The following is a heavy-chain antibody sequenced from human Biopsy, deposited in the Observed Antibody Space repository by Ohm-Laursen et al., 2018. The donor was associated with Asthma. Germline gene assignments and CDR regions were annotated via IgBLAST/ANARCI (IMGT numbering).Heavy chain of an antibody. CDR3: ARATSTWSQSGPHYFDH. J-gene: IGHJ4*02. CDR2: VHSTGST. Sequence: SQTLSLTSTVSPGSINDYYWNWIRQFPGKGLEWIGYVHSTGSTRFNPSLKSRLTISVDTSVDQVSLKLTSVTAADTAVYYCARATSTWSQSGPHYFDHWGQGTLVTVSS. CDR1: PGSINDYY. V-gene: IGHV4-59*01. D-gene: IGHD6-13*01.